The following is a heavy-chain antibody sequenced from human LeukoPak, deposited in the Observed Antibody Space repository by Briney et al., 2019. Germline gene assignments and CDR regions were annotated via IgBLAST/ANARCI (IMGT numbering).Heavy chain of an antibody. CDR3: ARNHYYVPGSSDT. V-gene: IGHV3-21*01. CDR1: GFSFGTYS. CDR2: ISSSSIHV. D-gene: IGHD3-10*01. J-gene: IGHJ3*01. Sequence: PGGSLRLSCAGSGFSFGTYSMNWVRQAPGKELEWVSSISSSSIHVNYADSVKGRFTISRDNAKNSPYLQMNSLRGEDTAVYYCARNHYYVPGSSDTWGQGTIVTVSS.